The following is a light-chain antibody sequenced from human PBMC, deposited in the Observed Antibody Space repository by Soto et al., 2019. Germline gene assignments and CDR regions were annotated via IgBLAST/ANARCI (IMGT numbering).Light chain of an antibody. CDR2: XVX. V-gene: IGLV2-14*03. Sequence: SVLTQPASVSGSPGQSIAISCTGSSSDVGIYNYVSWYQQHPGKVPKLIIYXVXNRPSGVSNRFSGSKSGNTASLTISGLQAEDEADYYCSSYTTSSTRVFGTGTKVTVL. J-gene: IGLJ1*01. CDR3: SSYTTSSTRV. CDR1: SSDVGIYNY.